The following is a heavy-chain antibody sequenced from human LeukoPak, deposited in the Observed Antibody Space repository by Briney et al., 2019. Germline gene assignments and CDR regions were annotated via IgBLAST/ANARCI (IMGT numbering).Heavy chain of an antibody. Sequence: SETLSLTRTVSGGSISSSSYYWGWIRQPPGKGLEWIGSIYYSGSTYYNPSLKSRVTISVDTSKNQFSLKLSSVTAADTAVYYCARDWSSYYDSSGYTEIYNWFDPWGQGTLVTVSS. J-gene: IGHJ5*02. CDR2: IYYSGST. V-gene: IGHV4-39*07. D-gene: IGHD3-22*01. CDR3: ARDWSSYYDSSGYTEIYNWFDP. CDR1: GGSISSSSYY.